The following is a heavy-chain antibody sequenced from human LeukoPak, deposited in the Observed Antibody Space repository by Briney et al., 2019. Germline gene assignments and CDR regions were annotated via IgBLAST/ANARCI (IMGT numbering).Heavy chain of an antibody. Sequence: PGGSLRLSCAASGFTFSSYAMSWVRQAPGKGLEWVSAISGSGGSTYYADSVKGRFTISRDNSKNTLYLQMNSLRAEDTAVYYCAKSTPYDFWSGTPPDNWFDPWGQGTLVTVSS. CDR3: AKSTPYDFWSGTPPDNWFDP. V-gene: IGHV3-23*01. D-gene: IGHD3-3*01. CDR2: ISGSGGST. J-gene: IGHJ5*02. CDR1: GFTFSSYA.